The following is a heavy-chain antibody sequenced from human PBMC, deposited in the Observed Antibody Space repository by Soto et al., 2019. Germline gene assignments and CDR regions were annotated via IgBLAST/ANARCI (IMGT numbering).Heavy chain of an antibody. CDR1: GYTFTSYY. J-gene: IGHJ4*02. V-gene: IGHV1-69*13. CDR2: IIPIFGTA. CDR3: ARAGGDWYYFDY. Sequence: SVKVSCKASGYTFTSYYMHWVRQAPGQGLEWMGGIIPIFGTANYAQKFQGRVTITADESTSTAYMELSSLRSEDTAVYYCARAGGDWYYFDYWGQGTLVTVSS. D-gene: IGHD2-21*01.